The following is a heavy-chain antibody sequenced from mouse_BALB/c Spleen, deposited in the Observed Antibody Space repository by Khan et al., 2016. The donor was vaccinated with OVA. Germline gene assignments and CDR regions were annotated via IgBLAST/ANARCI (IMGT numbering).Heavy chain of an antibody. CDR2: IWSDGSS. J-gene: IGHJ4*01. Sequence: VQLQESGPGLVAPSQSLSITCTISGFSFTNYGVHWVRQPPGKGLEWLVVIWSDGSSTYNSALKSSLTISKDNSKSQVFLKMNSLQTDDTAVYFCARQPYYHYNIMDYWGQGTSVTVSS. CDR3: ARQPYYHYNIMDY. CDR1: GFSFTNYG. V-gene: IGHV2-6-1*01. D-gene: IGHD2-10*01.